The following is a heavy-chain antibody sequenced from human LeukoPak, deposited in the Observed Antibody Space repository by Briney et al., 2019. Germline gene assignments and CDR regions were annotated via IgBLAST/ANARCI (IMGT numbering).Heavy chain of an antibody. CDR1: GGSISSYY. J-gene: IGHJ5*02. CDR2: IYYSGST. V-gene: IGHV4-59*01. CDR3: ARGGYSGSDWTT. Sequence: PSETLSLTCTVSGGSISSYYWSWIRQPPGKGREWIGYIYYSGSTNYNPSLKSRVTISVDTSKNQFSLKLSSVTAADTAVYYCARGGYSGSDWTTWGQGTRVTVSS. D-gene: IGHD5-12*01.